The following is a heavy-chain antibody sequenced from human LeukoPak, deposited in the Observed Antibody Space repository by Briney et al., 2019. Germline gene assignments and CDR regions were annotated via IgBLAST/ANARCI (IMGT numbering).Heavy chain of an antibody. J-gene: IGHJ3*02. D-gene: IGHD1-26*01. CDR3: ARCIVGAPTEKAFDI. V-gene: IGHV3-23*01. CDR1: GFTFSSYA. Sequence: GGSLRLSCAASGFTFSSYAMRWVRQAPGKGLEWVSAISGSGGSTYYADSVKGRFTTSRDNSKNTLYLQMNSLRAEDTAVYYCARCIVGAPTEKAFDIWGQGTMVTVSS. CDR2: ISGSGGST.